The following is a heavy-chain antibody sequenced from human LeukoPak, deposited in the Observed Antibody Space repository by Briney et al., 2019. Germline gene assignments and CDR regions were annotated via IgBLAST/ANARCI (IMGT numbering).Heavy chain of an antibody. CDR2: ISSSSDTI. Sequence: GGPLRLSCAASGFTFGPYTMNWVRQAPGKGLEWVSYISSSSDTIYYADSVKGRFTISRDNAKNSLYLQMNSLRVEDTAVYYCASLVLLWFGEFKLAYYFDYWGQGTLVTVSS. CDR1: GFTFGPYT. J-gene: IGHJ4*02. D-gene: IGHD3-10*01. V-gene: IGHV3-48*04. CDR3: ASLVLLWFGEFKLAYYFDY.